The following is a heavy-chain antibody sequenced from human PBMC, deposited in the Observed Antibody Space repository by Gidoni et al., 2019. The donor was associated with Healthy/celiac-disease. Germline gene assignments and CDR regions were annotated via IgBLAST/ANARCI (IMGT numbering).Heavy chain of an antibody. CDR3: ARGADYDFWSGYDYYYYYYMDV. J-gene: IGHJ6*03. CDR1: GGSISSYY. V-gene: IGHV4-59*01. CDR2: IDYSGST. D-gene: IGHD3-3*01. Sequence: QVQLQESGPGLVKPSEPLSLTCTVSGGSISSYYWSWIRPPPGKGLEWIGYIDYSGSTNYNPSLKSRVTISVDTSKNQFSLKLSSVTAADTAVYYCARGADYDFWSGYDYYYYYYMDVWGKGTTVTVSS.